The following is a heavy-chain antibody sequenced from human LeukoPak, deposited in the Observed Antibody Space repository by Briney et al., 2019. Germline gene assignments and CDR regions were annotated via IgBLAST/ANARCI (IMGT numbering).Heavy chain of an antibody. CDR1: GFTFSSYS. CDR3: ARGLYSSSWNAFDY. V-gene: IGHV3-21*01. CDR2: XSSSSSYI. Sequence: GGSLRLSCAASGFTFSSYSMNWVRQAPGKGLEWXXXXSSSSSYIYYADSVKGRFTISRDNAKNSLYLQMDSLRAEDAAVYYCARGLYSSSWNAFDYWGQGTLVAVSS. J-gene: IGHJ4*02. D-gene: IGHD6-13*01.